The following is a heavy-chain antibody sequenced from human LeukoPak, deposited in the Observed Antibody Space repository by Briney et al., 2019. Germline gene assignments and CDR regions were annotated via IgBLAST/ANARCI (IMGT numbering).Heavy chain of an antibody. J-gene: IGHJ3*02. D-gene: IGHD1-1*01. Sequence: GGSLTLSCAASGFNLDDYGMIGAPQGPGKGREWGSGINWNGDNTGYGDSVKGRFTIYRDNAKNSLYLQMNSLRAEDTAFYCARATPGTGGPGLENKAFDIWGQGTLVSVSS. CDR2: INWNGDNT. CDR1: GFNLDDYG. CDR3: ARATPGTGGPGLENKAFDI. V-gene: IGHV3-20*04.